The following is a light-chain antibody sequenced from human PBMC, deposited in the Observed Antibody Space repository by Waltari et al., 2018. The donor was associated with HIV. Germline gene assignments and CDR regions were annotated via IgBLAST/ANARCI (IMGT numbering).Light chain of an antibody. V-gene: IGLV2-11*01. J-gene: IGLJ3*02. CDR3: CSYAGSYTWV. Sequence: QSALTQPRPVSGSPGPSVPLPCPGTNRDVGGYNLVPWYQQHPGKAPKLMIYDVSKRPSVVPDRFSGSKSGNTASLTISGLQAEDEADYYCCSYAGSYTWVFGGGTKLTVL. CDR2: DVS. CDR1: NRDVGGYNL.